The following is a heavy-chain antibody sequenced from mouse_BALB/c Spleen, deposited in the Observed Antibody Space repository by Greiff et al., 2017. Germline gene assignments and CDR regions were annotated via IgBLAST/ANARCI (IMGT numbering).Heavy chain of an antibody. Sequence: VQVVESGPGLVAPSQSLSITCTVSGFSLTSYGVHWVRQPPGKGLEWLGVIWAGGSTNYNSALMSRLSISKDNSKSQVFLKMNSLQTDDTAMYYCARGPYYGNYEEWFAYWGQGTLVTVSA. CDR3: ARGPYYGNYEEWFAY. J-gene: IGHJ3*01. D-gene: IGHD2-10*01. CDR1: GFSLTSYG. V-gene: IGHV2-9*02. CDR2: IWAGGST.